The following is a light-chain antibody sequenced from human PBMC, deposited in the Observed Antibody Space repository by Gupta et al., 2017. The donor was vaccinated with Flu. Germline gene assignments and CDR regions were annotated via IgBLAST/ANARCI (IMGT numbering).Light chain of an antibody. CDR3: QQDDTLPLT. Sequence: RSSLSASVGDRVTITCQASHDITNFLNWYQQKPGEAPHLLIFDASTLRPGVPSRFSGSGSGTDFTFTISSLQPEDVATYYCQQDDTLPLTFGGGTKVELK. CDR1: HDITNF. V-gene: IGKV1-33*01. J-gene: IGKJ4*01. CDR2: DAS.